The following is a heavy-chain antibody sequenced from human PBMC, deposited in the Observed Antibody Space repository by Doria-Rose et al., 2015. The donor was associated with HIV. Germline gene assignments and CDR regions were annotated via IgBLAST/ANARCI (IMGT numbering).Heavy chain of an antibody. J-gene: IGHJ4*02. Sequence: QVQLQESGPGLVEPSETLSLTCSVFGYSINSGHHWGWIHQTAGKGLEWIGSIHHSGSTSYNPSLKSRVTIPLDTSKNQISLNQRSGAAADTAVYYCVRDAPRGVTEYEYWGQGTLVSVSS. D-gene: IGHD3-10*01. V-gene: IGHV4-38-2*02. CDR3: VRDAPRGVTEYEY. CDR2: IHHSGST. CDR1: GYSINSGHH.